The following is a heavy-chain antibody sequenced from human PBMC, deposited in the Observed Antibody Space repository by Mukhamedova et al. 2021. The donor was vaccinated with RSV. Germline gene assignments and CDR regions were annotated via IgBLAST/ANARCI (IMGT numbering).Heavy chain of an antibody. D-gene: IGHD6-19*01. CDR3: ARADRQWLEFDY. Sequence: EYMGWINTNTGNPTYAQGFTGRIVFSLDTSVSTGYLQISSLKAEDTAMYYCARADRQWLEFDYWGQGTLVTVSS. CDR2: INTNTGNP. V-gene: IGHV7-4-1*02. J-gene: IGHJ4*02.